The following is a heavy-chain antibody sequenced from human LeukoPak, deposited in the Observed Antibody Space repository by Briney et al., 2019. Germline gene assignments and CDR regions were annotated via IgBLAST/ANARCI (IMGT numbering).Heavy chain of an antibody. CDR1: GYTFTSYY. Sequence: ASVKVSCKASGYTFTSYYMHWVRQAPGQGLEWMGIINPSGGSTSYAQKFQGRVTMTRDMSTSTVYMELSSLRAEDTALYYCARDRNGGNTYYFDYWGQGTLVTVSS. D-gene: IGHD4-23*01. CDR2: INPSGGST. J-gene: IGHJ4*02. V-gene: IGHV1-46*01. CDR3: ARDRNGGNTYYFDY.